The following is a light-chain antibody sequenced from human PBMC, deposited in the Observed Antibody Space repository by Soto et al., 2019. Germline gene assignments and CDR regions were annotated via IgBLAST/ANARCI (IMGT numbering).Light chain of an antibody. J-gene: IGLJ1*01. CDR1: SSDVGGYNY. V-gene: IGLV2-8*01. Sequence: QSVLTQPPSASGSPGQSVTISCTGTSSDVGGYNYVSWYQQHPGKAPKLMIYDVSKRPSGVPDRFSGSKSGNTASLTVSGLQDEDEADYYCRSYAGSTNHVFGTGTKLTVL. CDR2: DVS. CDR3: RSYAGSTNHV.